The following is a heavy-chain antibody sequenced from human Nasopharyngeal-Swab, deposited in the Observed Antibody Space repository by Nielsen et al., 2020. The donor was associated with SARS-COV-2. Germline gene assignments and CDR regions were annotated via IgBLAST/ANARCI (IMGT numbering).Heavy chain of an antibody. V-gene: IGHV3-48*03. J-gene: IGHJ4*02. CDR2: ISSSGSTI. CDR1: GFTFSTYE. Sequence: GGSLRLSCATSGFTFSTYEMNWVRQAPGKGLEWISYISSSGSTIYYADSVKGRFTISRDNAKNSLYLQMNSLRAEDTAVYYCARGGYCSGGSCYSGYGGNSAFDYWGQGTLVTVSS. D-gene: IGHD2-15*01. CDR3: ARGGYCSGGSCYSGYGGNSAFDY.